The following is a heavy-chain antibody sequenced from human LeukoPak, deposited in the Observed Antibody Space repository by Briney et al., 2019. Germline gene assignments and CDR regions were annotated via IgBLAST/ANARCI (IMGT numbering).Heavy chain of an antibody. D-gene: IGHD5-12*01. CDR1: GYTFTSHG. J-gene: IGHJ4*02. V-gene: IGHV1-2*02. CDR3: ARGPPFFSGYDSDPPVRLGD. Sequence: GASVKVSCKTSGYTFTSHGISWVRQAPGQGLEWMGWINPNSGGTNYAQKFQGRVTMTRDTSISTAYMELSRLRSDDTAVYYCARGPPFFSGYDSDPPVRLGDWGQGTLVTVSS. CDR2: INPNSGGT.